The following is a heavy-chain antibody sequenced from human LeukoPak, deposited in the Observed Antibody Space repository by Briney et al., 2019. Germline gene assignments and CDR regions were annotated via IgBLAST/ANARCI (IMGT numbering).Heavy chain of an antibody. Sequence: GGSLRLSCAASGFTFSLYGMHWVRQAPGKGLEWVAFIGYDGENKHYADSVKGRFTISRDNSKNTLSLQMNSLRTEDTAVYYCAKDGRYYDSSGYLAWGQGTLVTASS. J-gene: IGHJ5*02. D-gene: IGHD3-22*01. CDR1: GFTFSLYG. CDR3: AKDGRYYDSSGYLA. CDR2: IGYDGENK. V-gene: IGHV3-30*02.